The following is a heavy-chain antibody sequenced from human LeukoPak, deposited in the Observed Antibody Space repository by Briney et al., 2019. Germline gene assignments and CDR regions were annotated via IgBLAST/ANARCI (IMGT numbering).Heavy chain of an antibody. CDR1: GYTFTSYY. Sequence: ASVKVSCKASGYTFTSYYMHWVRQAPGQGLEWMGIINPSGGSTSYAQKFQGRVTMTRDTSTSTVYMELSSLRSEDTAVYYCARDRGSPGDSSGSFDYWGQGTLVTVSS. CDR3: ARDRGSPGDSSGSFDY. V-gene: IGHV1-46*01. CDR2: INPSGGST. D-gene: IGHD3-22*01. J-gene: IGHJ4*02.